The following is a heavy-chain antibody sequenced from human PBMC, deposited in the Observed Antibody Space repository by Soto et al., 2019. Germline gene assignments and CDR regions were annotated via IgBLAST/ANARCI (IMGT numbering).Heavy chain of an antibody. Sequence: EEQLLESGGGLVQPGGSLRLSCAASGFPFSSYAMSWVRQAPGKGLEWVSLISGPASTTYLADSVKGRFTISRDNSKNALNLQMNCLRAEDTAIYFCARGFYAGKSNWFESWGQGTLVTVSS. CDR2: ISGPASTT. CDR1: GFPFSSYA. CDR3: ARGFYAGKSNWFES. J-gene: IGHJ5*01. D-gene: IGHD4-17*01. V-gene: IGHV3-23*01.